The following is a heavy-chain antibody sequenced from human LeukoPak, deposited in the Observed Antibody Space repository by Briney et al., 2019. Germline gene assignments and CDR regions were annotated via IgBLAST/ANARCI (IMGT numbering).Heavy chain of an antibody. V-gene: IGHV3-30*02. CDR1: GFTFSSYG. CDR3: APYITSQGSLDY. J-gene: IGHJ4*02. Sequence: PGGSLRLSCAASGFTFSSYGMYWVRQAPGKGLEWVAFIRYDGSKKYYADSVKGRFTISRDNSKNMMYLQMNSLRAEDTAMYYCAPYITSQGSLDYWGQGTLVTVSS. CDR2: IRYDGSKK.